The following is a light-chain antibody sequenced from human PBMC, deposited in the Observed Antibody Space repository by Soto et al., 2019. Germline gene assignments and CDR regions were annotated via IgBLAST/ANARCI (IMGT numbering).Light chain of an antibody. CDR1: SSNIGSNT. J-gene: IGLJ1*01. Sequence: QSVLTQPPSASGTPGQRVTISCSGSSSNIGSNTVNWYQHLPGTAPKLLIYSNNQRPSGVPDRFSGSKSGTSASLAISGLHSEDEADYYCAAWDDSLDVYVFPTGTTVPVL. V-gene: IGLV1-44*01. CDR3: AAWDDSLDVYV. CDR2: SNN.